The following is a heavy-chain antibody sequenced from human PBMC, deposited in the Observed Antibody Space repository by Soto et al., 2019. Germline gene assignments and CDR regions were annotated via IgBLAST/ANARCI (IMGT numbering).Heavy chain of an antibody. CDR3: ARDNGRPQLGGNYYYITDV. D-gene: IGHD3-3*02. Sequence: QVQLVQSGAEVKEPGSSVKVSCQASGGTFSSYALSWVRQAPGHGLEWMGGIIPLFRRPDYAQKFQGRVTITADESTSTAYMELSSLRSEDTAIYYCARDNGRPQLGGNYYYITDVWGQGTTITVSS. CDR2: IIPLFRRP. J-gene: IGHJ6*02. CDR1: GGTFSSYA. V-gene: IGHV1-69*12.